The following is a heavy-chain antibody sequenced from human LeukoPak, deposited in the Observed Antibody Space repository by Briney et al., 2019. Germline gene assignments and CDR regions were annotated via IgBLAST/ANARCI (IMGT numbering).Heavy chain of an antibody. CDR1: GFTFSSYS. Sequence: GGSLRLSCAASGFTFSSYSMNWVRQAPGEGLEWVSSISSSSTYIYYADSVKGRFTISRDNAKNSLYLQMNSLRDEDTAVYYCARDYQGRGYSGYGLKDYWGQGTLVTVSS. V-gene: IGHV3-21*01. D-gene: IGHD5-12*01. CDR3: ARDYQGRGYSGYGLKDY. CDR2: ISSSSTYI. J-gene: IGHJ4*02.